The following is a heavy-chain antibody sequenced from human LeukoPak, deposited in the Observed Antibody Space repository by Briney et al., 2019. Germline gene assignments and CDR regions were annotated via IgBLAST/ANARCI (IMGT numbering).Heavy chain of an antibody. CDR2: IYHSGST. CDR1: GGSISSSNW. CDR3: ARAYVAGALYYFDY. J-gene: IGHJ4*02. V-gene: IGHV4-4*02. Sequence: SETLSLTCAVSGGSISSSNWWSWVRQPPGKGLEWIGEIYHSGSTNYNPSLKSRVTISVDKSKNQFSLKLSSVTAADTAVYYCARAYVAGALYYFDYWGQGTLVTVSS. D-gene: IGHD1-26*01.